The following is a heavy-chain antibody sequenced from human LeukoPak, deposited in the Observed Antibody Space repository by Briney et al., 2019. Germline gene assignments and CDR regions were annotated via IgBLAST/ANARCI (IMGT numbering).Heavy chain of an antibody. V-gene: IGHV3-7*01. J-gene: IGHJ4*02. CDR3: ARRYTNYYGSGSYRLPGYFDY. D-gene: IGHD3-10*01. CDR2: IKQDGSEK. Sequence: GGSLRLSCAASGFTFSSYWMSWVRQAPGKGLEWVADIKQDGSEKYYVDSVKGRFTISRDNAKNSLYLQMNSLRAEDTAVYYCARRYTNYYGSGSYRLPGYFDYWGQGTLVTVSS. CDR1: GFTFSSYW.